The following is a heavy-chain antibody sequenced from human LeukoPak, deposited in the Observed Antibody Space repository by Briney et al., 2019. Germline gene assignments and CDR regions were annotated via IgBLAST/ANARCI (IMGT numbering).Heavy chain of an antibody. Sequence: GSLRLSCAASGFSFSDYYMSWIRQAPGKGLEWIGSIFYRGSTYYNPSLKSRVTISLDTSKNQFSLKLSSVTAADTAVYYCARESIAARPFDYWGQGTLVTVSS. CDR3: ARESIAARPFDY. D-gene: IGHD6-6*01. V-gene: IGHV4-39*07. CDR2: IFYRGST. J-gene: IGHJ4*02. CDR1: GFSFSDYY.